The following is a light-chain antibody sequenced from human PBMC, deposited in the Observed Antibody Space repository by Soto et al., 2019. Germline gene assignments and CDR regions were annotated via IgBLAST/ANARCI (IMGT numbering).Light chain of an antibody. J-gene: IGKJ2*01. CDR3: EQYGNPPPNA. V-gene: IGKV3-20*01. CDR1: QSISSSY. Sequence: EIVLTQSPGTLWLSPGERATLSCRASQSISSSYLAWYQQKPGQAPRVLIYGASSRATGIPDRFSGSGSGTDFTLTISRLEPEDFAVYFCEQYGNPPPNAFGQGTKVEIK. CDR2: GAS.